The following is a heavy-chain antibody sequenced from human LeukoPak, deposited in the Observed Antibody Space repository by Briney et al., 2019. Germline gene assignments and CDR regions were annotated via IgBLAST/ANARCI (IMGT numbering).Heavy chain of an antibody. J-gene: IGHJ4*02. CDR3: ACGSRPSGWRTGAFDY. Sequence: GASVKVSCKASGYTFTGYYMHWVRQAPGQGLEWMGWINPNSGGTNYAQKFQGRVTMTRDTSISTAYMELSRLRSDDTAVYYCACGSRPSGWRTGAFDYWGQGTLVTVSS. V-gene: IGHV1-2*02. CDR2: INPNSGGT. D-gene: IGHD6-19*01. CDR1: GYTFTGYY.